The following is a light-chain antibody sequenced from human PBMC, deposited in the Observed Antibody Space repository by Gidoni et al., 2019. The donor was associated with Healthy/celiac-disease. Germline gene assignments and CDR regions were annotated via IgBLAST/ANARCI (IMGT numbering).Light chain of an antibody. CDR1: TGAVTSGYY. J-gene: IGLJ3*02. V-gene: IGLV7-43*01. CDR2: SKS. CDR3: LLYYGVAHPWV. Sequence: QTVVTQEPSLTVSPGGTVTLTCASSTGAVTSGYYPNWFQQKPGQAPSALIYSKSNKHSWTPARFSGSLLGGKAALTLSGVQPEDEAEYYCLLYYGVAHPWVFGGGTKLTVL.